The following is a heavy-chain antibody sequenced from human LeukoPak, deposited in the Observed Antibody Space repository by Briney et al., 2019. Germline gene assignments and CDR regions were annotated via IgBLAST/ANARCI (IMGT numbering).Heavy chain of an antibody. Sequence: SETLSLTCGVSGYSISSGYYWGWIRQPPGKGLEWIGNIYHSGSTSYNPSLKSRVTISVDTSKNQFSLKLSSVTAADTAVYYCARASYGDNTWLVGPQKDWGQGTLVTVSS. CDR1: GYSISSGYY. J-gene: IGHJ4*02. V-gene: IGHV4-38-2*01. D-gene: IGHD4-17*01. CDR3: ARASYGDNTWLVGPQKD. CDR2: IYHSGST.